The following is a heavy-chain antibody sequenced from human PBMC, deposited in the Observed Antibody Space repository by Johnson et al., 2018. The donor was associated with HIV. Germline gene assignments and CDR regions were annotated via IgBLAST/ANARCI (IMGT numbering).Heavy chain of an antibody. D-gene: IGHD3-22*01. Sequence: WGGLVQPGGSLRLSCAASGFTFSSYWMSWVRQAPGKGLEWVGRIKSKTDGGTTDYAAPVKGRFTISRDDSKNTLYLQMNSLKTEDTAVYYCARERDDSSGYYYHDAFDIWGQGTMVTVSS. CDR1: GFTFSSYW. CDR3: ARERDDSSGYYYHDAFDI. CDR2: IKSKTDGGTT. J-gene: IGHJ3*02. V-gene: IGHV3-15*01.